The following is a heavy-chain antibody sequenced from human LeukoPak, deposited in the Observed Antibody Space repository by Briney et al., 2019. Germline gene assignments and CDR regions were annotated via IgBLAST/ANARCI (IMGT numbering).Heavy chain of an antibody. Sequence: PRASVKVSCKASGYTFTGYYMHWVRQAPGQGLEWMGWINPNSGGTNYAQKFQGRVTMTRDTSISTAYMELSRLRSDDTAVYYCARDLTRNSGYGWDHYYYGMDVWGQGTTVTVSS. D-gene: IGHD5-12*01. J-gene: IGHJ6*02. CDR1: GYTFTGYY. CDR3: ARDLTRNSGYGWDHYYYGMDV. CDR2: INPNSGGT. V-gene: IGHV1-2*02.